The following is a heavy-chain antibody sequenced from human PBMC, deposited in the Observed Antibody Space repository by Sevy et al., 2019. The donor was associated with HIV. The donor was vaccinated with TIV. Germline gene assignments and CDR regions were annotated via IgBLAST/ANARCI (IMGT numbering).Heavy chain of an antibody. D-gene: IGHD3-22*01. CDR2: IYTSGST. Sequence: SETLSLTCTVSGGSISSYYWSWIRQPAGKGLEWIGRIYTSGSTNYNPTLKSRVTMSGDTSKNKFSLKLSSMTAADTAVYYCAGYYYDSSGYYYFDYWGQGTLVTVSS. J-gene: IGHJ4*02. V-gene: IGHV4-4*07. CDR3: AGYYYDSSGYYYFDY. CDR1: GGSISSYY.